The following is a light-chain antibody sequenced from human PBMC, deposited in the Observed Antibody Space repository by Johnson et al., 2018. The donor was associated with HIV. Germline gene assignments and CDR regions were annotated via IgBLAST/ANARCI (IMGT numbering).Light chain of an antibody. Sequence: QSVLTQPPSVSAAPGQTVTISCSGSSSNIGNNYVSWYQQLPGTAPKLLIYENNKRPSGIPARFSASQSSTSANLGITGLPPGDEADYHCATWDSSLSVYVFGTGTKVTVL. J-gene: IGLJ1*01. CDR3: ATWDSSLSVYV. CDR1: SSNIGNNY. CDR2: ENN. V-gene: IGLV1-51*02.